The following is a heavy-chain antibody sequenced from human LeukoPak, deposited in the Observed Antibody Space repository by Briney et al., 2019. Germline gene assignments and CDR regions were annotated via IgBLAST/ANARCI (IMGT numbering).Heavy chain of an antibody. Sequence: GGSLRLSCAASGFTFSSYSMNWVRQAPGKGLEWVSSISSSSSYIYYADSVKGRFTISRDNAKNSLYPQMNSLRAEDTAVYYCARDGCSSTSCYLGYYYYGMDVWGQGTTVTVSS. CDR1: GFTFSSYS. D-gene: IGHD2-2*01. V-gene: IGHV3-21*01. CDR2: ISSSSSYI. CDR3: ARDGCSSTSCYLGYYYYGMDV. J-gene: IGHJ6*02.